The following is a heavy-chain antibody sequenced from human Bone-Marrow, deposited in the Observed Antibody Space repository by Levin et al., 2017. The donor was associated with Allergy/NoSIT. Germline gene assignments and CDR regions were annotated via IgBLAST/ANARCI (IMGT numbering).Heavy chain of an antibody. J-gene: IGHJ3*02. D-gene: IGHD6-6*01. CDR3: ARAQFSSDSYDDSTENDAFDI. V-gene: IGHV3-53*01. CDR1: GFSVSRNY. Sequence: GGSLRLSCVASGFSVSRNYMTWVRQAPGKGLEWLSVIYSDGNTYYADSVKGRFTISRDNSNNTLYLQMNNLRDEDTAVYYCARAQFSSDSYDDSTENDAFDIWGQGTMVTVSS. CDR2: IYSDGNT.